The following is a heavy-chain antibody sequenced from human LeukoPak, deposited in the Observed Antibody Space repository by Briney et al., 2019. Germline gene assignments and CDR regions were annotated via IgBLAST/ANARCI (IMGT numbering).Heavy chain of an antibody. Sequence: ASETLSLTCAVYGGSFSGYYWSWIRQPPGKGLEWIGEINHSGSTNYNPSLKSRVTISVDTSKNQFSLKLSSVTAADTAVYYCARGGYYGSGSYYPDYWGQGTLITVSS. CDR3: ARGGYYGSGSYYPDY. CDR1: GGSFSGYY. CDR2: INHSGST. D-gene: IGHD3-10*01. J-gene: IGHJ4*02. V-gene: IGHV4-34*01.